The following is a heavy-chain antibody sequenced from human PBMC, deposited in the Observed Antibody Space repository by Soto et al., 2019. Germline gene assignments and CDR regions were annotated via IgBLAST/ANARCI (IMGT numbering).Heavy chain of an antibody. Sequence: PSETLSLTCTVSGGSSSSGDYHWSWIRQPPGKGLEWIGAVYYSGSTYYNASRKCRITISGDTSKNQFYLKLTSVTAADTSLYACAPDDPAPSAGAMDVCGQGTTVTVSS. D-gene: IGHD2-15*01. V-gene: IGHV4-30-4*08. CDR1: GGSSSSGDYH. CDR3: APDDPAPSAGAMDV. J-gene: IGHJ6*02. CDR2: VYYSGST.